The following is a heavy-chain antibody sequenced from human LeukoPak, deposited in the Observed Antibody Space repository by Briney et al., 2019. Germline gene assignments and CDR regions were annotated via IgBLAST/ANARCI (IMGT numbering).Heavy chain of an antibody. V-gene: IGHV1-18*01. CDR1: GYTFTSYG. CDR2: ISAYNGNT. D-gene: IGHD1-26*01. CDR3: ARDGVGATTLPFFDY. Sequence: GASVKVSCKASGYTFTSYGISWVRQAPGQGLEWMGWISAYNGNTNYAQKLQGRVTMTTDTSTSTAYMELRSLRSDDTAVYYCARDGVGATTLPFFDYWGQGTLVTVSS. J-gene: IGHJ4*02.